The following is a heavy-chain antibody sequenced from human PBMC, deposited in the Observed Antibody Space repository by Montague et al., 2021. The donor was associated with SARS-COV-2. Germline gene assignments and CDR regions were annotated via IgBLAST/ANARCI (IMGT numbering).Heavy chain of an antibody. J-gene: IGHJ6*02. CDR3: ARDGSYYDSSGYYAYYYYGMDV. D-gene: IGHD3-22*01. V-gene: IGHV3-30-3*01. CDR2: ISYDGSNK. CDR1: GFTFSSYA. Sequence: SLRLSCAASGFTFSSYAMHWVRQAPGKGLEWVAVISYDGSNKYYADSVKGRFTISRDNSKNTLYLQMNSLRAEDTAVYYCARDGSYYDSSGYYAYYYYGMDVWGQGTTVTVSS.